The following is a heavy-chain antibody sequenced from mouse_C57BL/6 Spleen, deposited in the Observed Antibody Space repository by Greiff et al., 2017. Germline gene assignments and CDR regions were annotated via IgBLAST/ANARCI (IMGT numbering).Heavy chain of an antibody. D-gene: IGHD2-1*01. Sequence: VQLQQSGPELVKPGASVKISCKASGYTFTDYYMNWVKQSNGKSLEWIGHINPNNGGTSYNQKFKGKATLTVDKSSSTAYMELRSLTSEDSSVYYCAGESTVGCAYWGQGTLVTVSA. CDR1: GYTFTDYY. V-gene: IGHV1-26*01. CDR3: AGESTVGCAY. J-gene: IGHJ3*01. CDR2: INPNNGGT.